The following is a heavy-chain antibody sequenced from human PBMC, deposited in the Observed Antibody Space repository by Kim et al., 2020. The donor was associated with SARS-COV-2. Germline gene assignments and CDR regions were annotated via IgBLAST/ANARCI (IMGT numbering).Heavy chain of an antibody. Sequence: SETLSLTCTVSGGSISSSSYYWGWIRQPPGKGLEWIGSIYYSGSTYYNPSLKSRVTISVDTSKNQFSLKLSSVTAADTAVYYCALGVVLLWFGEPQYNWFDPWGQGTLVTVSS. J-gene: IGHJ5*02. V-gene: IGHV4-39*01. D-gene: IGHD3-10*01. CDR3: ALGVVLLWFGEPQYNWFDP. CDR1: GGSISSSSYY. CDR2: IYYSGST.